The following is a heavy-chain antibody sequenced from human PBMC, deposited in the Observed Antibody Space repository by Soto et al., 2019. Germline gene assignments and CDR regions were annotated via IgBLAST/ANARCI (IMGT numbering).Heavy chain of an antibody. CDR1: GYRFSSNL. J-gene: IGHJ3*02. CDR2: IYPGDSYT. D-gene: IGHD6-13*01. V-gene: IGHV5-51*01. Sequence: GDALNISCKCSGYRFSSNLIFLVRQMRGKCLEWMGIIYPGDSYTRYSPSFRGQVTISADKSINTAYLKWSSLRASDTAMYYCARRPAADGRATDDFHIWCQGILVTVSS. CDR3: ARRPAADGRATDDFHI.